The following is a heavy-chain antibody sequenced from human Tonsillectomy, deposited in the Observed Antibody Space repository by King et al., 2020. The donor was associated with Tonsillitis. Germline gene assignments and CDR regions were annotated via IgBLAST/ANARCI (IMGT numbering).Heavy chain of an antibody. V-gene: IGHV4-39*01. CDR2: IYYSGSA. Sequence: MQLQESGPGLVKPSETLSLTCTVSGVSISISGYYWAWIRQPPGKGLEGIGNIYYSGSAFYNPSFKSRVPISVDTSKNQFFLRLSSVTASHSAVYYCAGSEVNHHYDFWSSARRLNWLDPWGQGTLVSVSS. CDR1: GVSISISGYY. J-gene: IGHJ5*02. D-gene: IGHD3-3*01. CDR3: AGSEVNHHYDFWSSARRLNWLDP.